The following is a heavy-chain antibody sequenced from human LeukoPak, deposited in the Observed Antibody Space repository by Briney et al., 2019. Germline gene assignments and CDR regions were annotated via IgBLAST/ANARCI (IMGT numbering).Heavy chain of an antibody. CDR2: INHSGST. V-gene: IGHV4-34*01. CDR1: GGSFSGYY. Sequence: SETLSLTCAAYGGSFSGYYWSWIRQPPGKGLEWIGEINHSGSTNYNPSLKSRVTISVDTSKNQFSLKLSSVTAADTAVYYCARDQLLGYYYYYYMDVWGKGTTVTVSS. CDR3: ARDQLLGYYYYYYMDV. D-gene: IGHD2-2*01. J-gene: IGHJ6*03.